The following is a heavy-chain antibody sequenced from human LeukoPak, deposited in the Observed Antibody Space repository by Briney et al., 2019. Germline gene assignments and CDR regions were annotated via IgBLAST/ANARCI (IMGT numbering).Heavy chain of an antibody. D-gene: IGHD1-26*01. J-gene: IGHJ4*02. Sequence: EASVKVSCKASGYTFTGYYMHWVRQAPGQGLEWMGWINPNSGGTNYAQKFQGRVTMTRDTSISTAYMELSRLRSDGTAVYYCARGLALGSILFDYWGQGTLVTVSS. CDR3: ARGLALGSILFDY. V-gene: IGHV1-2*02. CDR1: GYTFTGYY. CDR2: INPNSGGT.